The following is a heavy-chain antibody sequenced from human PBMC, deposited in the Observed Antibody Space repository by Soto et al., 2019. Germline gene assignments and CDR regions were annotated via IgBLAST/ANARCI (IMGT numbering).Heavy chain of an antibody. CDR1: VYTLIPND. CDR2: MKPSTGDS. CDR3: ARGGPAAGFDL. D-gene: IGHD6-13*01. J-gene: IGHJ5*02. V-gene: IGHV1-8*01. Sequence: SVKVYCKSSVYTLIPNDINLVRQASGQGLEWRGWMKPSTGDSGSDPDFQGRITMTRDTATSTAYMELSSLKFEDTAVYYCARGGPAAGFDLWGQGSLVTVSS.